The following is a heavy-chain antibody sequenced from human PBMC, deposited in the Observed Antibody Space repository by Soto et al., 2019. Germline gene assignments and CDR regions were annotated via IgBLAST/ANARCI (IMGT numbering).Heavy chain of an antibody. Sequence: SETLSLTCTVSGGSISISSYYWGWIRQPPGEGLEWIGSIYYSGSTYYNPSLKSRVTISVDTSKNQFSLNLNSVTAADTAVYYCARPPTASLDAFEIWGQGTMVTVSS. V-gene: IGHV4-39*01. CDR3: ARPPTASLDAFEI. J-gene: IGHJ3*02. CDR2: IYYSGST. CDR1: GGSISISSYY.